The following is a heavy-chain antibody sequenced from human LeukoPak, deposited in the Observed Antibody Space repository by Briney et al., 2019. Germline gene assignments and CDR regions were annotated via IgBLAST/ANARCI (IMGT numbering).Heavy chain of an antibody. CDR2: ISCSGGST. CDR3: AKVLAPRTDIVATIFDY. J-gene: IGHJ4*02. D-gene: IGHD5-12*01. V-gene: IGHV3-23*01. CDR1: GFTFSSYA. Sequence: GGSLRLSCAASGFTFSSYAMSWVRQAPGKGLEWVSVISCSGGSTYYADSVKGRFTISRYHSKNTLYLKMNSLRAEDTAVYYCAKVLAPRTDIVATIFDYWGQGTLVTVSS.